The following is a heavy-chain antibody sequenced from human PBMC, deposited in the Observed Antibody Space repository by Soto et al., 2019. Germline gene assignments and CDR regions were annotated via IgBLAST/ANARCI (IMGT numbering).Heavy chain of an antibody. CDR1: GFTFDDYA. CDR3: VKDESINWYSGHFRH. CDR2: INWNSGSI. V-gene: IGHV3-9*01. Sequence: EVQLVESGGGLVQPGRSLRLSCAASGFTFDDYAMHWVRQVPGKGLEWVSGINWNSGSIGYADSVKGRFAISRDNAKTSRHLQMNSLRAEDTAFYYCVKDESINWYSGHFRHWGQGTLVTVSS. J-gene: IGHJ1*01. D-gene: IGHD6-13*01.